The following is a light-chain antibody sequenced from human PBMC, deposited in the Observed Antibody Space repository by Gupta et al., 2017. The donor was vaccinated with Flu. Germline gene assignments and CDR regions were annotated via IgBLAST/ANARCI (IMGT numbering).Light chain of an antibody. CDR1: SNDIGVYDY. CDR3: SSYATSTYVI. J-gene: IGLJ2*01. Sequence: SATSNDIGVYDYVSWYQQPPGKAPKLMIYEVSNRPSGVSDRFSGSKSGNTASLTISWLQAEDEADYHCSSYATSTYVIFGGGTKLTV. V-gene: IGLV2-14*01. CDR2: EVS.